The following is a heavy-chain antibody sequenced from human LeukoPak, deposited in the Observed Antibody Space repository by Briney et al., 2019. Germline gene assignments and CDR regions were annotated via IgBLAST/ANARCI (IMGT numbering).Heavy chain of an antibody. CDR3: VRGTIPAPSRIEY. D-gene: IGHD6-13*01. CDR2: VNGDGRST. V-gene: IGHV3-74*03. J-gene: IGHJ4*02. Sequence: GGSLGLSCAASGFTFSTYWMHWVRQAPGKGLLWVSRVNGDGRSTAYVDSVKGRFTISRDNAKNTLYLQMNSLRAEDTAVYYCVRGTIPAPSRIEYWGQGTLVTVSS. CDR1: GFTFSTYW.